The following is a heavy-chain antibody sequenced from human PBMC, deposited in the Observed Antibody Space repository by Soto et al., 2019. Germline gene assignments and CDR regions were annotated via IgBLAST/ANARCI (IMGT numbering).Heavy chain of an antibody. CDR1: GGSISSYY. D-gene: IGHD3-10*01. CDR3: ARCVRGAARN. V-gene: IGHV4-59*08. Sequence: SETLSLTCTVSGGSISSYYWSWIRQPPGKGLEWIGYIYYSGSTNYNPSLKSRVTISVDTSKNQFSLKLSSVTAADTAVYYCARCVRGAARNWGKGTTVTVSS. J-gene: IGHJ6*04. CDR2: IYYSGST.